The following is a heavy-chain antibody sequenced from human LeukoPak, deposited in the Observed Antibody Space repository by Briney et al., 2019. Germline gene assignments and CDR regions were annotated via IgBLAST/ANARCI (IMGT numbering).Heavy chain of an antibody. CDR1: GFTFSSYA. D-gene: IGHD4-17*01. Sequence: EGSLRLSCAASGFTFSSYAMSWVRQAPGKGLEWVAVISYDGSNKYYADSVKGRFTISRDNSKNTLYLQMNSLRAEDTAVYYCARSELATVTPNWFDPWGQGTLVTVSS. CDR2: ISYDGSNK. CDR3: ARSELATVTPNWFDP. V-gene: IGHV3-30-3*01. J-gene: IGHJ5*02.